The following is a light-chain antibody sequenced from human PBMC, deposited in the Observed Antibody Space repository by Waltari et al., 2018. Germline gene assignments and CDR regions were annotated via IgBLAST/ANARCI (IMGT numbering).Light chain of an antibody. Sequence: QTVLTQPPSASGAPGQRVTISCSGSSSNIGSNTVNWYRQFPGAAPTLLVYAVDVRPSGVPDRFSGSRSGTSASLAVSGLRSEDEADYYCAAWDDCHHCRWVFGGGTRLTVL. CDR1: SSNIGSNT. CDR2: AVD. CDR3: AAWDDCHHCRWV. J-gene: IGLJ3*02. V-gene: IGLV1-44*01.